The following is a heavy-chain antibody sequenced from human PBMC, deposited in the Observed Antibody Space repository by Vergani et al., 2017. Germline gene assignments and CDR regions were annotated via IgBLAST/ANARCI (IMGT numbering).Heavy chain of an antibody. CDR3: ATTVFGSVSSSPDAFDI. D-gene: IGHD6-13*01. CDR2: FDPEDGET. CDR1: GYTLTELS. Sequence: QVQLVQSGAEVKKPGASAKVSCKVSGYTLTELSMHWVRQAPGKGLEWRGGFDPEDGETIYAQKFQGRVTMTEDTSTDTAYMELSSLRSEDTAVYYCATTVFGSVSSSPDAFDIWGQGTMVTVSS. J-gene: IGHJ3*02. V-gene: IGHV1-24*01.